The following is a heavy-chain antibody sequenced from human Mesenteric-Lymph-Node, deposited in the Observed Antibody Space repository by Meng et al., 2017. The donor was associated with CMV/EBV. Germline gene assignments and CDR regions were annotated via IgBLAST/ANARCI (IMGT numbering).Heavy chain of an antibody. CDR2: IIPILGIA. V-gene: IGHV1-69*02. CDR3: AGGISAAGSRCFDP. Sequence: QVQLVQSGAEVQKPGSSVKVSCKASGGTFSSYTISWVRQAPGKGLEWMGRIIPILGIANYAQKFQGRVKITADKSTSTAYMELSSLRSEDTAVYYCAGGISAAGSRCFDPWGQGTLVTVSS. CDR1: GGTFSSYT. D-gene: IGHD6-13*01. J-gene: IGHJ5*02.